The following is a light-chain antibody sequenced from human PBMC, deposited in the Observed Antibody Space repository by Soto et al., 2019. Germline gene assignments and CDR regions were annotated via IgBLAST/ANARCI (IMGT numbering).Light chain of an antibody. V-gene: IGKV2-28*01. J-gene: IGKJ1*01. Sequence: DIVMTQSPLPLPVTPGEPASISCRSSQSLMHSNGYTYLDWYLQRPGQSPQLLIYMGFSRASGVPDRFSGSGSGTNFTLEISRVEAEDVGVFYCMQALQTPWTFGQGTKVEIK. CDR1: QSLMHSNGYTY. CDR3: MQALQTPWT. CDR2: MGF.